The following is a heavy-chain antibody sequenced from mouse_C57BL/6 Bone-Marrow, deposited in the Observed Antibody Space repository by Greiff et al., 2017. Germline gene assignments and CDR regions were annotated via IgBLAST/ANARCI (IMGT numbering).Heavy chain of an antibody. J-gene: IGHJ4*01. V-gene: IGHV1-61*01. D-gene: IGHD1-1*01. CDR1: GYTFTSYW. CDR2: IYPSDSET. Sequence: QVQLQQPGAELVRPGSSVKLSCKASGYTFTSYWMDWVKQRPGQGLEWIGNIYPSDSETHYNQKFKDKATLTVDKSSSTAYMQLSSLTSEDSAVXYCARRDYYGSSYDAMDYWGQGTSVTVSS. CDR3: ARRDYYGSSYDAMDY.